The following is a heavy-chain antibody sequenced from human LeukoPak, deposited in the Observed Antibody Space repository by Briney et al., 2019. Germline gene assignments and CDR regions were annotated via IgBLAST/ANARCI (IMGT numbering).Heavy chain of an antibody. V-gene: IGHV4-59*01. CDR1: GGSMSTYY. CDR3: AGMRITTPTVRTLDY. D-gene: IGHD1-14*01. CDR2: IYYTGST. Sequence: PSETLSLTCTVSGGSMSTYYWTWIRQPPGKGLEWIGFIYYTGSTSYNPSLKSRVTISVDTSKNQFSLKLSSVTAADTAVYYCAGMRITTPTVRTLDYWGQGTLVTVSS. J-gene: IGHJ4*02.